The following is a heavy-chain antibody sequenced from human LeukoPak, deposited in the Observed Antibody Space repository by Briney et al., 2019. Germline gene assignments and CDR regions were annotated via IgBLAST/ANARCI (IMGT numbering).Heavy chain of an antibody. D-gene: IGHD5-24*01. V-gene: IGHV4-38-2*02. CDR3: ARGRWLLFGDFDY. J-gene: IGHJ4*02. Sequence: PSETLSLTCTVSGYSISSGYYWGWIRQPPGKGLEWIGSIHHSGSTYYNPSLKSRVTISVDTSKNQFSLKLSSVTAADTAVYYCARGRWLLFGDFDYWGQGTLVTVSS. CDR2: IHHSGST. CDR1: GYSISSGYY.